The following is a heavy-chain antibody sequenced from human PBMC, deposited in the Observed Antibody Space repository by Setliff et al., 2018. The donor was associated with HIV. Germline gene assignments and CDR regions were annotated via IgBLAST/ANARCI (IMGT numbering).Heavy chain of an antibody. J-gene: IGHJ4*02. D-gene: IGHD3-22*01. CDR3: ARGALISWDSSDDLWY. V-gene: IGHV3-7*05. Sequence: GSLRLSCAASGFTFSSYWMTWARQAPGKGLEWVASIKQDGGEAHYVDSLKGRFTISRDNPKNSLYLQMNSLRAEDTAVYYCARGALISWDSSDDLWYWGQGTLVTVSS. CDR2: IKQDGGEA. CDR1: GFTFSSYW.